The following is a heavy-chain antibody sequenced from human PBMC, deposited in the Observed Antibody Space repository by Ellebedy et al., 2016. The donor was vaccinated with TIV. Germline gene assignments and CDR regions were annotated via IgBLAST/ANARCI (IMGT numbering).Heavy chain of an antibody. CDR2: VNTGNGNT. J-gene: IGHJ4*01. V-gene: IGHV1-3*04. CDR1: GYTFTSYA. Sequence: ASVKVSCKASGYTFTSYAMHWVRQAPGQSLEWLGWVNTGNGNTKYSQTFQGRVTMTRDTSASTAYMELSSLRSEDTAVYFCARASRDAYCSITSCYYFDFWGHGTLVTVSS. D-gene: IGHD2-2*01. CDR3: ARASRDAYCSITSCYYFDF.